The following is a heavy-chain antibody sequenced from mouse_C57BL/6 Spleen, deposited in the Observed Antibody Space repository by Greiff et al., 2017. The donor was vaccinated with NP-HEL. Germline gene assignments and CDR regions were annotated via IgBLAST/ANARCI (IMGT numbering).Heavy chain of an antibody. Sequence: QVQLQQSGAELVRPGTSVKVSCKASGYAFTNYLIEWVKQRPGQGLEWIGVINPGSGGTNYNEKFKGKATLTADKSSSTAYMQLSSLTSEGSAVYFCARSYYGSSLYGYFDVWGTGTTVTVSS. CDR3: ARSYYGSSLYGYFDV. CDR1: GYAFTNYL. D-gene: IGHD1-1*01. CDR2: INPGSGGT. V-gene: IGHV1-54*01. J-gene: IGHJ1*03.